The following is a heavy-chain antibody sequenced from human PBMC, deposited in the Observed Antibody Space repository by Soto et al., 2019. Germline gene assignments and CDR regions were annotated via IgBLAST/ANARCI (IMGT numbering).Heavy chain of an antibody. CDR1: GFTFSSYA. Sequence: EVQLLESGGGLVQPGGSLRLSCAASGFTFSSYAMSWVRQAPGKGLEWVSAISGSGGSTYYADSVKGRFTISRDNSKKTLYLQMNSLRAEDTAVYYCAKVPAASITMVRGVIDYWGQGTLVTVSS. CDR3: AKVPAASITMVRGVIDY. J-gene: IGHJ4*02. V-gene: IGHV3-23*01. CDR2: ISGSGGST. D-gene: IGHD3-10*01.